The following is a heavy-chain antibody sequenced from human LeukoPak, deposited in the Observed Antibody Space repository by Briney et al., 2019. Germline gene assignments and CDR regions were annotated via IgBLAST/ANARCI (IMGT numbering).Heavy chain of an antibody. CDR1: GGSFSGYY. J-gene: IGHJ4*02. D-gene: IGHD5-12*01. CDR3: VLSGYDFDYSDY. CDR2: INHSGST. V-gene: IGHV4-34*01. Sequence: SETLSLTCAVYGGSFSGYYWSWIRQPPGKGLEWIGEINHSGSTNYNPSLKSRVTISVDTSKNQFSLKLSSVTAADTAVYYCVLSGYDFDYSDYWGQGTLVTVSS.